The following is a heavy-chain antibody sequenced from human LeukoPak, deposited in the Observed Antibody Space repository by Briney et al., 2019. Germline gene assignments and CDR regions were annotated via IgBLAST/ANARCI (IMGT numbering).Heavy chain of an antibody. CDR2: IWPDGTNR. V-gene: IGHV3-33*06. D-gene: IGHD4-11*01. CDR3: AKDARRGFDYSNSLDK. J-gene: IGHJ4*02. Sequence: PGRSLRLSCATSVFTFSHYGMHWVRQAPGKGLEWVAVIWPDGTNRYYGDPVKGRFTISRDNFQRSVYLQMDSLRAEDTAVYYCAKDARRGFDYSNSLDKWGQGTLVTVSS. CDR1: VFTFSHYG.